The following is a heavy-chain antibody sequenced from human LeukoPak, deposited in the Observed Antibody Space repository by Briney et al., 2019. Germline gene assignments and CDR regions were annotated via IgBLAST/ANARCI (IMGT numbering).Heavy chain of an antibody. CDR3: AGLPDLALTPSAPVGFDP. CDR2: ISSSGSHI. D-gene: IGHD2-8*01. J-gene: IGHJ5*02. V-gene: IGHV3-21*06. CDR1: GFTLSIYS. Sequence: GGSLRLSYAASGFTLSIYSMNWVRQAPGKGLEWVSCISSSGSHIYYSDSVKGRFTISRDNAKNSLYLQMNSLRAKDTAVYYCAGLPDLALTPSAPVGFDPWGQGTLVTVSS.